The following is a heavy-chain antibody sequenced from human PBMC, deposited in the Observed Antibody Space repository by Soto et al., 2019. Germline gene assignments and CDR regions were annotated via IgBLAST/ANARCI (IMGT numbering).Heavy chain of an antibody. V-gene: IGHV4-59*01. J-gene: IGHJ4*02. CDR2: IYASGAT. D-gene: IGHD3-10*01. Sequence: SETLSLTCTVSGGSISTYYWSWIRQPPGGTLEWIGYIYASGATTYNPSLESRVTMSVDMPNNEFSLELTSLTAADTAVYYCARSHSFDGSIYHYYFDFWGQGTLV. CDR3: ARSHSFDGSIYHYYFDF. CDR1: GGSISTYY.